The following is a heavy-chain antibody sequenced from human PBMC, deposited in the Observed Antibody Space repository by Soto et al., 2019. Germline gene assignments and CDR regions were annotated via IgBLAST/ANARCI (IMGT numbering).Heavy chain of an antibody. V-gene: IGHV3-30*18. CDR1: GFTFSSYG. CDR3: AKDLGSGWYGGRDY. D-gene: IGHD6-19*01. CDR2: ISYDGSNK. J-gene: IGHJ4*02. Sequence: VGSLRLSCAASGFTFSSYGMHWVRQAPGKGLEWVAVISYDGSNKYYADSVKGRFTISRDNSKNTLYLQMNSLRAEDTAVYYCAKDLGSGWYGGRDYWGQGTLVTVSS.